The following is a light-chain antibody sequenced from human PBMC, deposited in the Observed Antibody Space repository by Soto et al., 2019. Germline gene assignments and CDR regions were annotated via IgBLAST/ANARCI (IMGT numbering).Light chain of an antibody. CDR2: GAS. CDR3: QQDYNLPPLT. CDR1: QSVSSSY. Sequence: PGDRVTLSCRASQSVSSSYLTWYQQKPGQAPRLPIYGASTRATGIPARFSGSGSGTDFTLTISSLQPEDFAVYYCQQDYNLPPLTFGGGTKVEIK. V-gene: IGKV3D-7*01. J-gene: IGKJ4*01.